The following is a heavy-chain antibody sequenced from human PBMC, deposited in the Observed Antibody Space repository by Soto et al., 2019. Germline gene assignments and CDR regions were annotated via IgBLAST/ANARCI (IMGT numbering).Heavy chain of an antibody. D-gene: IGHD6-6*01. Sequence: GGSLRLSCAASGFTFSSYWMHWVRQAPGKGLVWVSRINSDGSSTSYADSVKGRFTISRDNAKNTLYLQMNSLRAEDKAVYYWARKRIAARPFDHWGQGTLVTVSS. V-gene: IGHV3-74*01. CDR2: INSDGSST. J-gene: IGHJ5*02. CDR1: GFTFSSYW. CDR3: ARKRIAARPFDH.